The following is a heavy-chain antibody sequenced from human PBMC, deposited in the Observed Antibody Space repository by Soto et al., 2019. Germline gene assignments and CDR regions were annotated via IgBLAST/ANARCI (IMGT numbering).Heavy chain of an antibody. CDR1: AYTFTSYA. J-gene: IGHJ4*02. CDR2: INAANGNT. D-gene: IGHD3-9*01. CDR3: ARDGPSALRLTARY. V-gene: IGHV1-3*01. Sequence: ASVKVSCKASAYTFTSYAMHWVRQAPGQRLEWMGWINAANGNTKYSQKFQGRVTITRDTSASTAYMELSSLRSEDTAVYYCARDGPSALRLTARYWGQGTLVTVSS.